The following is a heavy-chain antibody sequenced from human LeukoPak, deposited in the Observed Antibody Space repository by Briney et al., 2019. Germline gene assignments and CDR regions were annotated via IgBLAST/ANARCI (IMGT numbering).Heavy chain of an antibody. Sequence: ASVKVSCKASGGTFSSYAISWVRQAPGQGLEWMGGIIPIFGTANYAQKFQGRVTITADESTSTAYMELSSLRSEDTAVYYCARALPYYDILTGYPVFDYWGQGTLVTVSS. J-gene: IGHJ4*02. CDR1: GGTFSSYA. D-gene: IGHD3-9*01. CDR3: ARALPYYDILTGYPVFDY. CDR2: IIPIFGTA. V-gene: IGHV1-69*13.